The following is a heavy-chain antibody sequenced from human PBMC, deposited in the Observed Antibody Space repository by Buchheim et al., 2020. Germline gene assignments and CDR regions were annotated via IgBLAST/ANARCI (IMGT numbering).Heavy chain of an antibody. CDR1: GFTFSSYE. Sequence: EVQLVESGGGLVQPGGSLRLSCAASGFTFSSYEMNWVRQAPGKGLEWVSYISSSGSTIYYADSVKGRFTISRDNAKNSLYLQMNSLRAEDTAVYYCARVRESVVWSVYFDYWGQGTL. CDR2: ISSSGSTI. CDR3: ARVRESVVWSVYFDY. J-gene: IGHJ4*02. D-gene: IGHD3-3*01. V-gene: IGHV3-48*03.